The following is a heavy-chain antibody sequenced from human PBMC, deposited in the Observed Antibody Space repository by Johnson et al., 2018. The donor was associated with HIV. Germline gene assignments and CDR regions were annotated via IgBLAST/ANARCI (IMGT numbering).Heavy chain of an antibody. Sequence: VQLVESGGGLVQPGGSLRLSCAASGFTVSSNYMSWVRQAPGKGLEWVSVIYSGGSTYYADSVKGRFTISRDNSKNTLYLQMNSLRAEDTALYYCAKDMGSSWYDLWDAFDIWGQGTVVTVSS. V-gene: IGHV3-66*01. CDR3: AKDMGSSWYDLWDAFDI. CDR2: IYSGGST. D-gene: IGHD6-13*01. CDR1: GFTVSSNY. J-gene: IGHJ3*02.